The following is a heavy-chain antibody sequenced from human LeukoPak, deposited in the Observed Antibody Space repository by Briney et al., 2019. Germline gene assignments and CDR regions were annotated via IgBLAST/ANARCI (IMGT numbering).Heavy chain of an antibody. CDR3: ASARESCIGSTCYEYFHH. Sequence: GGSLRLSCAASGFTVTTETMAWVRQAPGRGLEWVSVFYSPGSTYYADSVHGRFTISRDTSLNTLFLQMNSLRVEDTAVYYCASARESCIGSTCYEYFHHWGQGTPLRVSS. CDR1: GFTVTTET. V-gene: IGHV3-53*01. D-gene: IGHD3-22*01. J-gene: IGHJ1*01. CDR2: FYSPGST.